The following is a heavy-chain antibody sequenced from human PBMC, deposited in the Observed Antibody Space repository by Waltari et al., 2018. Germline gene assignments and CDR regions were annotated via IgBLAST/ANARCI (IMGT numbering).Heavy chain of an antibody. J-gene: IGHJ6*02. CDR1: GFTFSSYS. CDR3: ARGNGSPHGDYYGMDV. D-gene: IGHD1-26*01. V-gene: IGHV3-21*01. CDR2: ISSSSYI. Sequence: EVQLVESGGGLVKPGGSLRLSCAASGFTFSSYSMNWVRQAPGKGLEWVSSISSSSYIYYADSVKGRFTISRDNAKNSLYLQMNSLRAEDTAVYYCARGNGSPHGDYYGMDVWGQGTMVTVSS.